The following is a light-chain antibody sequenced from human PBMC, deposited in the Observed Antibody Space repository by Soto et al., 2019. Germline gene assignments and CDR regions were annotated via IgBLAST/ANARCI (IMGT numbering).Light chain of an antibody. J-gene: IGKJ1*01. CDR2: GVS. Sequence: EIVLTQSPGTLSLSPGERATLSCRASQSVSSTFLAWYQQKPGRAPRLLIYGVSKRATGIPDRFSGSGSGTDFTLTISRLEPEDFAVYFCGQFVSAPPRTFGQGTKVEIK. V-gene: IGKV3-20*01. CDR3: GQFVSAPPRT. CDR1: QSVSSTF.